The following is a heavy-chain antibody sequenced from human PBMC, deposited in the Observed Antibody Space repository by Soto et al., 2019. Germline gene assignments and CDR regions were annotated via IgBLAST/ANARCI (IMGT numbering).Heavy chain of an antibody. CDR3: ARGGLRLGELSPDAFDI. J-gene: IGHJ3*02. V-gene: IGHV1-69*13. CDR2: IIPIFGTA. Sequence: ASVKVSCKASGDTFSSYAISWVRQAPGQGLEWMGGIIPIFGTANYAQKFQGRVTITADESTSTAYMELSSLRSEDTAVYYCARGGLRLGELSPDAFDIWGQGTMVTVSS. D-gene: IGHD3-16*02. CDR1: GDTFSSYA.